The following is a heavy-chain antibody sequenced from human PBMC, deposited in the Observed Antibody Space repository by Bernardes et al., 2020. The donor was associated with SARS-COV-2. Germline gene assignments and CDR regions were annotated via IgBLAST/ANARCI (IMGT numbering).Heavy chain of an antibody. D-gene: IGHD5-12*01. CDR1: GFSTFSTYA. CDR3: AKVREKWLDHGTFDT. J-gene: IGHJ3*02. Sequence: GGSLRLSCAASGFSTFSTYAMHWVRQAPGKGLEWVAVISPTARPIYYSDSVKGRFTISRDNSKNTLYLQMNSLRPEDTALYFCAKVREKWLDHGTFDTWGQGTMVTVSS. V-gene: IGHV3-30*18. CDR2: ISPTARPI.